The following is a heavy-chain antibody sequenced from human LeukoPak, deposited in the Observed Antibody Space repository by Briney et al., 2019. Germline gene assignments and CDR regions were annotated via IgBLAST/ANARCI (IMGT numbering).Heavy chain of an antibody. CDR1: GFTFSSYW. J-gene: IGHJ4*02. D-gene: IGHD2-15*01. V-gene: IGHV3-23*01. CDR3: AKAPVTTCRGAFCYPFDY. CDR2: ISDTGNT. Sequence: GGSLRLSCAASGFTFSSYWMSWVRQAPGKGLEWVSAISDTGNTYHADSVKGRFTISRDSSKNTLFLQMNSLRPEDAAVYYCAKAPVTTCRGAFCYPFDYWGLGTLVTVSS.